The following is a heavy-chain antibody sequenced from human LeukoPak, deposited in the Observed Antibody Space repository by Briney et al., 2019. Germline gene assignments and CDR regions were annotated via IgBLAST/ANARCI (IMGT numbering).Heavy chain of an antibody. V-gene: IGHV3-74*01. Sequence: GGSLRLSCAAYGFTFSSYWMHWVRQAPGKGLVWVSRINSDGSSTSYADSVKGRFTISRDNAKNTLYLQMNSLRAEDTAVYYCARGSSSWYLDYWGQGTLVTVSS. CDR2: INSDGSST. J-gene: IGHJ4*02. CDR1: GFTFSSYW. CDR3: ARGSSSWYLDY. D-gene: IGHD6-13*01.